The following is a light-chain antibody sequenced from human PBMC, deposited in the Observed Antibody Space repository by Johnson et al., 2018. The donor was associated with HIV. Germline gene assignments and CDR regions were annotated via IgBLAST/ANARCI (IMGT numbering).Light chain of an antibody. V-gene: IGLV1-51*01. CDR1: SSNIGYNY. Sequence: QSVLTQPPSVSAAPGQKVTISCSGSSSNIGYNYVSWYQQVPGTAPKLLIYDIDKRPSGIPDRFSCSQSGTSATLDICGLQTGYEADYYCGIWDSGLSAYVYGTGTKVSGL. CDR2: DID. J-gene: IGLJ1*01. CDR3: GIWDSGLSAYV.